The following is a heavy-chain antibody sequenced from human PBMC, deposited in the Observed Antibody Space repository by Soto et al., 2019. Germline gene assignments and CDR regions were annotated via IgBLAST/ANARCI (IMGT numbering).Heavy chain of an antibody. Sequence: ASVKVSCKASGYTFTSYYMHCVRQAPGQGLEWMGIINPSGGSTSYAQKFQGRVTMTRDTSTSTVYMELSSLRSEDTAVYYCARGGAIVVVIMSAFDIWGQGTMVTVSS. J-gene: IGHJ3*02. CDR3: ARGGAIVVVIMSAFDI. D-gene: IGHD3-22*01. CDR1: GYTFTSYY. V-gene: IGHV1-46*01. CDR2: INPSGGST.